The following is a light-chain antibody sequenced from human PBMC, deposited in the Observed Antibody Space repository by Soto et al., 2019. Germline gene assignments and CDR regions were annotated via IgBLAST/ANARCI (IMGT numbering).Light chain of an antibody. CDR1: SSDVGGYNY. Sequence: QSALTQPPSASGSPGQSVTISCTGTSSDVGGYNYVSWYQQHPGKAPKLMIYEVSKRPSGVPDRFSGSKSGNTASLTVSGLQAEDEGDSYCITYAGSNNFASVFGGGTKLTVL. J-gene: IGLJ2*01. V-gene: IGLV2-8*01. CDR3: ITYAGSNNFASV. CDR2: EVS.